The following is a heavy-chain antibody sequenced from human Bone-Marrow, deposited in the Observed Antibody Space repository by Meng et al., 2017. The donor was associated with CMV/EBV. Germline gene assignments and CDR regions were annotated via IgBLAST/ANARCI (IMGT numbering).Heavy chain of an antibody. CDR3: ARAHAVARYYH. D-gene: IGHD6-19*01. CDR2: VYNSGRT. CDR1: GGSISRYY. J-gene: IGHJ5*02. V-gene: IGHV4-59*12. Sequence: SETLSLTCSVSGGSISRYYWSWIRQPPGKGLEWIGYVYNSGRTNYNPSLKSRVTISVDTSKNQFSLKLSSVTAADTAVYYCARAHAVARYYHWGQGTLVTVSS.